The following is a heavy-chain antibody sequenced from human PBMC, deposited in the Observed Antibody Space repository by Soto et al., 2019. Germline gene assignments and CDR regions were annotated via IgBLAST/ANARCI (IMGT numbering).Heavy chain of an antibody. J-gene: IGHJ4*02. CDR1: GFTFSSYS. CDR3: ARGYSGYDFDY. V-gene: IGHV3-21*01. D-gene: IGHD5-12*01. Sequence: SGFTFSSYSMNWVRQAPGKGLEWVSSISSSSSYIYYADSVKGRFTISRDNSKNTLYLQMNSLRAEDTAVYYCARGYSGYDFDYWGQGTLVTVSS. CDR2: ISSSSSYI.